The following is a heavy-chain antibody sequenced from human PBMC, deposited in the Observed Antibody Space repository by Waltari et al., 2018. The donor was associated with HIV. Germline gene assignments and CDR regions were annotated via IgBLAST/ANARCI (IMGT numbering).Heavy chain of an antibody. CDR2: VYPGDSET. V-gene: IGHV5-51*01. J-gene: IGHJ4*02. Sequence: VQLVQSGTEVKKPGESLTISCKASGYRVTTYWLAWVRQRPGKGLEWMGIVYPGDSETRYSPSFEGQVTISVDKSIATAYLQWRSLKASDSAVYYCAGPGLADCGGDCYYHFWGQGTLVSVSS. CDR1: GYRVTTYW. CDR3: AGPGLADCGGDCYYHF. D-gene: IGHD2-21*02.